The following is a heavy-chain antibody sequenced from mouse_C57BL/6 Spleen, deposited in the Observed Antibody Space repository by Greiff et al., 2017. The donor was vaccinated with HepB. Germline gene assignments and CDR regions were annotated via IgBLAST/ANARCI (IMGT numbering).Heavy chain of an antibody. D-gene: IGHD1-1*01. V-gene: IGHV1-82*01. Sequence: VQLQQSGPELVKPGASVKISCKASGYAFSSSWMNWVKQRPGKGLEWIGRIYPGDGDTNYNGKFKGKATLTADKSSSTAYMQLSSLTSEDSAVYFCARLLRVITTVPYAMDYWGQGTSVTVSS. CDR1: GYAFSSSW. CDR3: ARLLRVITTVPYAMDY. CDR2: IYPGDGDT. J-gene: IGHJ4*01.